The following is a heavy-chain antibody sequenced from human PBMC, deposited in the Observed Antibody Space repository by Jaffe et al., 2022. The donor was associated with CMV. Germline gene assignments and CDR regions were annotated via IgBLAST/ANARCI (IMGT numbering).Heavy chain of an antibody. D-gene: IGHD3-9*01. CDR1: GFTFSSYE. CDR3: ARGLRYFDWLSRLPNWFDP. Sequence: EVQLVESGGGLVQPGGSLRLSCAASGFTFSSYEMNWVRQAPGKGLEWVSYISSSGSTIYYADSVKGRFTISRDNAKNSLYLQMNSLRAEDTAVYYCARGLRYFDWLSRLPNWFDPWGQGTLVTVSS. CDR2: ISSSGSTI. J-gene: IGHJ5*02. V-gene: IGHV3-48*03.